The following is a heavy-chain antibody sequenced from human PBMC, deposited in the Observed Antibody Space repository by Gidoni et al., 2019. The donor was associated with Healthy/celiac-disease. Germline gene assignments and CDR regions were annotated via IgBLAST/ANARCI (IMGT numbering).Heavy chain of an antibody. V-gene: IGHV5-51*03. CDR1: GYSFTSYW. CDR2: IYPGDSDT. J-gene: IGHJ4*02. CDR3: ARSTSPTGGYFDY. Sequence: QPAQSGAEVQKPGESLQIPCKGSGYSFTSYWIGWVRQMPGKGLECMGIIYPGDSDTRYSPSFQGQVTISADKSISTAYLQWSSLKASDTAMYYCARSTSPTGGYFDYWGQRTLVTVSS. D-gene: IGHD3-10*01.